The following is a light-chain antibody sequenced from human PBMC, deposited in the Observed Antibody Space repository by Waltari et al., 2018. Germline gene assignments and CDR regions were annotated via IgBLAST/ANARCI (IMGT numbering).Light chain of an antibody. CDR2: GAS. CDR3: QQYKNWPLLT. V-gene: IGKV3-15*01. J-gene: IGKJ4*01. Sequence: EIVMTQSPATLSVSPGEGATLSCRASQSVSSYLAWYQHKPGQAPRLLIHGASSRATGIPGRFSGSGSGTEFTLTISSLQSEDFAVYYCQQYKNWPLLTFGGGTKVEIK. CDR1: QSVSSY.